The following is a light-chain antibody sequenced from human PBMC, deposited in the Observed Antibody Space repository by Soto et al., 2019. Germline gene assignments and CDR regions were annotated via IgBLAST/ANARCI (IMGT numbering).Light chain of an antibody. J-gene: IGLJ1*01. CDR1: SSDVGGYNY. V-gene: IGLV2-14*01. CDR3: SSYTSSSTLYV. CDR2: DVS. Sequence: SVLTQPASVSGSPGQSSTITYTGTSSDVGGYNYVSWYQQHPGKAPKLMIYDVSNRPSGVSNRFSGSKSGNTASLTISGLQAEDEADYYCSSYTSSSTLYVFGTGTKVTVL.